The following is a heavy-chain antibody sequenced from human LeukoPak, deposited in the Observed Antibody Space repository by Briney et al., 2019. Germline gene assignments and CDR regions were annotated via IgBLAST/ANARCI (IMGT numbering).Heavy chain of an antibody. V-gene: IGHV4-59*01. Sequence: SETLSLTCTVSGGSISSYYWSWIRQPPGKGLEWIGYIYYSGSTNYNPSLKSRVTISVDTSKNQFPLKLSSVTAADTAAYYCARDSQGAFDIWGQGTMVTVSS. CDR2: IYYSGST. CDR3: ARDSQGAFDI. J-gene: IGHJ3*02. CDR1: GGSISSYY.